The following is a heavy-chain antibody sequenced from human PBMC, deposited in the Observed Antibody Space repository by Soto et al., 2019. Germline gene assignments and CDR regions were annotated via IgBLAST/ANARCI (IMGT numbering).Heavy chain of an antibody. CDR3: ARVPTYYYDSSGYYYSWFDP. Sequence: QPGGSLRLSCAASGFTFSSYAMSWVGQAPGKGLEWVSAISGSGGSTYYADSVKGRFTISRDNSKNTLYLQMNSLRAEDTAVYYCARVPTYYYDSSGYYYSWFDPWGQGTLVTVSS. J-gene: IGHJ5*02. CDR1: GFTFSSYA. V-gene: IGHV3-23*01. CDR2: ISGSGGST. D-gene: IGHD3-22*01.